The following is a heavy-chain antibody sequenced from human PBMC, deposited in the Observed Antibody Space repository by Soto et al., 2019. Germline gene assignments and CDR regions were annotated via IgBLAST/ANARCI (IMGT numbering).Heavy chain of an antibody. Sequence: PSETLSLTCAVYGGSFSGYYWSWIRQPPGKGLEWIGEINHSGSTNYNPSLKSRVTISVDTSKNQFSLKLSSVTAADTAVYYCARAPIFGVVTQDYWGQGTLVTVSS. D-gene: IGHD3-3*01. CDR1: GGSFSGYY. J-gene: IGHJ4*02. CDR3: ARAPIFGVVTQDY. CDR2: INHSGST. V-gene: IGHV4-34*01.